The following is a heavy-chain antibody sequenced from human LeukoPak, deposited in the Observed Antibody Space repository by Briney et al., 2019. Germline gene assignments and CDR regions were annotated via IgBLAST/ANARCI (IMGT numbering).Heavy chain of an antibody. Sequence: SETLSLTCNASSGSISSYYWSWIRQPAGKRLEWIGRIYSSGSTTYNPSLKNRVTMSLDTSKNQFSLKLTSVTAADTAVYYCARGSSGYYYGWGQGTLVTVSS. J-gene: IGHJ4*02. D-gene: IGHD3-22*01. V-gene: IGHV4-4*07. CDR3: ARGSSGYYYG. CDR1: SGSISSYY. CDR2: IYSSGST.